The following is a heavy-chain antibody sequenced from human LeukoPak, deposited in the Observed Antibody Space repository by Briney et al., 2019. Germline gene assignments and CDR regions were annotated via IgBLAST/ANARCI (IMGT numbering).Heavy chain of an antibody. CDR3: ARDKGAARTRGSDP. CDR2: ISAYNGNT. Sequence: ASAKVSCKASGYTFTSYGISCVTQAPGQGLEWMGWISAYNGNTNYAQKPQGRVTMTTDTSTSTAYMELRSLRSDDTAVYYGARDKGAARTRGSDPWGQGTLVTVSS. J-gene: IGHJ5*02. D-gene: IGHD6-6*01. V-gene: IGHV1-18*04. CDR1: GYTFTSYG.